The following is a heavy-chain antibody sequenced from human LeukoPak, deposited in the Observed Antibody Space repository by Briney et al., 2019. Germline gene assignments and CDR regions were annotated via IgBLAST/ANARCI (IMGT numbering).Heavy chain of an antibody. CDR1: GFTFSSYA. V-gene: IGHV3-30-3*01. CDR2: ISYDGSNK. J-gene: IGHJ4*02. Sequence: GGSLRLSCAASGFTFSSYAMHWVRQAPGKGLEWVAVISYDGSNKYYADSVKGRFTISRDNSKNTLYLQMNSLRAEDTAVYYCAGVLEFPDYWGQGTLVTVSS. D-gene: IGHD2-8*01. CDR3: AGVLEFPDY.